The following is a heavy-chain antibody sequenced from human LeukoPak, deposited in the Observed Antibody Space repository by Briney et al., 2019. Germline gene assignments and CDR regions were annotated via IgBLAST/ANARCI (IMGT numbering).Heavy chain of an antibody. J-gene: IGHJ4*02. D-gene: IGHD6-19*01. Sequence: SETLSLTCTVSGDSISRYYWNWIRQPPGKGLEWIGSISNIGKTNFNPSLKSRGTISVDTSKNHFSLNLSSVAAADTAVYYCTRGWYKSGWYTLDYWGQGTLVTVSS. CDR2: ISNIGKT. CDR3: TRGWYKSGWYTLDY. CDR1: GDSISRYY. V-gene: IGHV4-59*01.